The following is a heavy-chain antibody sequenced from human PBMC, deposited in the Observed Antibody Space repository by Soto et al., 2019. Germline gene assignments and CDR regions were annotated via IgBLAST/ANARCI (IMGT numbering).Heavy chain of an antibody. V-gene: IGHV1-18*04. J-gene: IGHJ4*02. Sequence: QIQVLQSGPEVSKPGTSVKVSCKASGHTFKKTGFSWVRQSPRHGLEWMGWIDGNNGDTKYAQRSRGRVTLTTDTATRTAYMDLRSLTSDDTAVYFGVVCPGIHAGGTCLDYWGQGTLVTVSS. D-gene: IGHD3-16*01. CDR1: GHTFKKTG. CDR2: IDGNNGDT. CDR3: VVCPGIHAGGTCLDY.